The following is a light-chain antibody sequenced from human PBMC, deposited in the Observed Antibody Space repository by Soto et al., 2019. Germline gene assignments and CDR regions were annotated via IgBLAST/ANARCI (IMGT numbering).Light chain of an antibody. Sequence: DIVMTQSPLSLPVTPREPASISCRSSQSLLHRNGYNYLDWYLQKSGQSPQLLIYLGSNRASGVPDRFSGSGSGTDFTLKNSRVEAEDVGVYYCMQALQTPTFGGGTKVEIK. CDR2: LGS. CDR3: MQALQTPT. J-gene: IGKJ4*01. V-gene: IGKV2-28*01. CDR1: QSLLHRNGYNY.